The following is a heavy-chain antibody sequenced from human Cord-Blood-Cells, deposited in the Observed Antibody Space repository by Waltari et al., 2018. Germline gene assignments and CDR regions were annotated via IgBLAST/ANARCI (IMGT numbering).Heavy chain of an antibody. CDR1: GFTCSRYS. V-gene: IGHV3-48*01. Sequence: EVQLVESGGGLVQPGGSLRLSCAASGFTCSRYSMNWVRQAPGKGLEWVSYISSSSSTIYYADSVKGRFTISRDNAKNSLYLQMNSLRAEDTAVYYCASVHADAFDIWGQGTMVTVSS. CDR2: ISSSSSTI. J-gene: IGHJ3*02. CDR3: ASVHADAFDI.